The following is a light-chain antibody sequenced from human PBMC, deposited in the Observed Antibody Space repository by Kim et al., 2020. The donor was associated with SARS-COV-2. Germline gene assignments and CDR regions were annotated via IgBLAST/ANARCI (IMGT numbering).Light chain of an antibody. J-gene: IGKJ2*01. V-gene: IGKV3-20*01. Sequence: LSPGQRATLSCRASQIVSSSYLAWYQQKPGQAPSLLIYGASSRATGIPDRFSGSVSGTDITLTISRLEPEDFAVYYCQQYGSSPRTFGQGTKLEI. CDR2: GAS. CDR3: QQYGSSPRT. CDR1: QIVSSSY.